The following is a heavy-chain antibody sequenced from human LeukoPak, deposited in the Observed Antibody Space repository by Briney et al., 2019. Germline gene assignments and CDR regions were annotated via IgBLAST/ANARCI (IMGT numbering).Heavy chain of an antibody. CDR3: AREGLVGDDSPNWFDP. CDR2: INPSGGST. Sequence: ASVKVSCKASGYTFTSYYMHWVRQAPGQGLEWMGIINPSGGSTSYAQKFQGRVTMTRDTSTSTVYMELSSLRSEDTAVYYCAREGLVGDDSPNWFDPWGQGTLVTVSS. V-gene: IGHV1-46*01. CDR1: GYTFTSYY. J-gene: IGHJ5*02. D-gene: IGHD2-8*02.